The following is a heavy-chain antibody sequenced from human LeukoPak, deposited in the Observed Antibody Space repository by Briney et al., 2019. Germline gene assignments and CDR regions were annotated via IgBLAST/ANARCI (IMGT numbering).Heavy chain of an antibody. Sequence: GGSLRLSCAASGFTFSSYWMSWVRQAPGKGLKWVANIKQDGSEKYYVDSVKGRFTISRDNAKNSLYLQMNSLRAEDTAVYYCARDRVVVVVAATYYGMDVWGKGTTVTVSS. J-gene: IGHJ6*04. CDR1: GFTFSSYW. V-gene: IGHV3-7*03. D-gene: IGHD2-15*01. CDR3: ARDRVVVVVAATYYGMDV. CDR2: IKQDGSEK.